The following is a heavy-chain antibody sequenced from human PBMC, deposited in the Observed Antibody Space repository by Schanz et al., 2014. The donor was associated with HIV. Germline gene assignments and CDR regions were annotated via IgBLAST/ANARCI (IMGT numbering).Heavy chain of an antibody. CDR3: AKDLGGFSAYEAYTSGRGY. V-gene: IGHV3-33*06. J-gene: IGHJ4*02. Sequence: MKLVESGGGVVQPGRSLRLSCAASGFTFSSYGMHWVRQVPGKGLEWVAVIWFDGSNKYYGDSVKGRFTIARDNSKNTLYLQMNSLRVEDTAVYYCAKDLGGFSAYEAYTSGRGYWGQGTLVIVSS. D-gene: IGHD5-12*01. CDR2: IWFDGSNK. CDR1: GFTFSSYG.